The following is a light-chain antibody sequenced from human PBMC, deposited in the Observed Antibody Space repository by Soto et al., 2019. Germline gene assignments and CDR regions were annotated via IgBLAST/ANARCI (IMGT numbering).Light chain of an antibody. CDR1: SSDVGTYNS. Sequence: QSVLTQPASVSGSPGQSITISCTGTSSDVGTYNSVSWYQQYPGKAPKLMIHDVSNRPSGVSNRFSGSKSGNTASLTISGLQAEDEAYYYCSLYTSSSSYVFGSGTKVTVL. CDR2: DVS. V-gene: IGLV2-14*01. J-gene: IGLJ1*01. CDR3: SLYTSSSSYV.